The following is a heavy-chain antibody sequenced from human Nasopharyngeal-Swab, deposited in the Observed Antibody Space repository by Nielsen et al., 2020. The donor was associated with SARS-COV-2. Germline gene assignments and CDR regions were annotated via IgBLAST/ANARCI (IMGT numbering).Heavy chain of an antibody. Sequence: GGSLRLSCTAPGFTHAYVIHCVRPAPVQGLEWVSVDGSSQQYADSVKGRFTISRDSSRDTVYLQLNDLRPEDTAVYYCVREAPRPRDGSLGPVRPPPLWCYFDLWGQGTLVTVSS. J-gene: IGHJ4*02. CDR2: DGSSQ. D-gene: IGHD2-8*01. CDR3: VREAPRPRDGSLGPVRPPPLWCYFDL. CDR1: GFTHAYV. V-gene: IGHV3-30-3*01.